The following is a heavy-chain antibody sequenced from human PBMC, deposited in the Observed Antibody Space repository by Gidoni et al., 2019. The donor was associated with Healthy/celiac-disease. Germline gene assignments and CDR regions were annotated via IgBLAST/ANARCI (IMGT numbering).Heavy chain of an antibody. CDR3: ARDRRDTVTGYYFDY. V-gene: IGHV4-31*03. CDR2: IYYSGST. Sequence: QVQLQESGPGLVKPSPTLSLTCTVSGGSISSGGYYWSWIRQHPGKGLEWIGYIYYSGSTYYNPSLKSRVTISVDTSKNQFSLKLSSVTAADTAVYYCARDRRDTVTGYYFDYWGQGTLVTVSS. J-gene: IGHJ4*02. CDR1: GGSISSGGYY. D-gene: IGHD4-17*01.